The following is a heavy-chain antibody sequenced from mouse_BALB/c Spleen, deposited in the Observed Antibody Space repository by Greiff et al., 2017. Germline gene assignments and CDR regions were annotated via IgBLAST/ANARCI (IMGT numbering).Heavy chain of an antibody. Sequence: EVQGVESGGGLVQPGGSRKLSCAASGFTFSSFGMHWVRQAPEKGLEWVAYISSGSSTIYYADTVKGRFTISRDNPKNTLFLQMTSLRSEDTAMYYCARDYDAWFAYWGQGTLVTVSA. CDR3: ARDYDAWFAY. J-gene: IGHJ3*01. D-gene: IGHD2-4*01. V-gene: IGHV5-17*02. CDR2: ISSGSSTI. CDR1: GFTFSSFG.